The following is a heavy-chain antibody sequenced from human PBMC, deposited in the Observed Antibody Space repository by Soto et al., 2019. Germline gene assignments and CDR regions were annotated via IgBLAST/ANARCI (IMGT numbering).Heavy chain of an antibody. CDR2: SHQSGRT. V-gene: IGHV4-4*02. Sequence: QVQLQESGPGLVKPSGTLSLTCTVSGDSMSSSNWWNWVRQIPGKGLQWIGESHQSGRTNYNPSLXRXVXIPXDESKNRFSLDLNSVTAADTGVYFCARSEATVLDSWGQGTLVIVSS. J-gene: IGHJ4*02. CDR1: GDSMSSSNW. CDR3: ARSEATVLDS. D-gene: IGHD4-17*01.